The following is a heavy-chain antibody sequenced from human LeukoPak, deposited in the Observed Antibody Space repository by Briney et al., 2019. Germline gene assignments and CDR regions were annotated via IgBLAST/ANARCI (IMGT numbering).Heavy chain of an antibody. Sequence: GGSLRLSCAASGFTFDDYAMHWVRQAPGKGLEWVSSISSSSSYIYYADSVKGRFTISRDNAKNSLYLQMNSLRAEDTVVYYCATGESIDYWGQGTLVTVSS. J-gene: IGHJ4*02. CDR1: GFTFDDYA. D-gene: IGHD3-10*01. CDR3: ATGESIDY. CDR2: ISSSSSYI. V-gene: IGHV3-21*01.